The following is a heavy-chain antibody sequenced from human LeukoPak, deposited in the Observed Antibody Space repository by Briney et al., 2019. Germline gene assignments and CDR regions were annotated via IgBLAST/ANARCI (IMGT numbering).Heavy chain of an antibody. CDR2: IYYSGST. CDR3: ARDSGGNGNFDY. D-gene: IGHD4-23*01. Sequence: SETLSLTCTVSGGSISSSSYYWGWIRQPPGKVLEWIGSIYYSGSTNYNPSLKSRVTISVDTSKNQFSLKLSSVTAADTAVYYCARDSGGNGNFDYWGQGTLVTVSS. J-gene: IGHJ4*02. V-gene: IGHV4-39*07. CDR1: GGSISSSSYY.